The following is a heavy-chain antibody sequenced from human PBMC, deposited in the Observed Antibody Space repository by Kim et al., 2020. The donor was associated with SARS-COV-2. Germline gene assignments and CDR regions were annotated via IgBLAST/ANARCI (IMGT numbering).Heavy chain of an antibody. CDR3: TTTTNCGGDCYPDAFDI. Sequence: VKGRVNISRDDSKNTLYLQRNSLKTEDTAVYYCTTTTNCGGDCYPDAFDIWGQGTMVTVSS. D-gene: IGHD2-21*02. V-gene: IGHV3-15*01. J-gene: IGHJ3*02.